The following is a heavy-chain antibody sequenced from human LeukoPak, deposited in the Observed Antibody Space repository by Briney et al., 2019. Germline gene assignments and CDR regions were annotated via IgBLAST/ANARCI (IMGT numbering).Heavy chain of an antibody. CDR3: AGTEGNYAR. V-gene: IGHV4-59*08. CDR2: IYYSGST. J-gene: IGHJ4*02. Sequence: SETLSLTCTVSGGSITSYYWSWMRQPPGKGLEWIGYIYYSGSTNYNPSLKSRVTISLDTSKNQFSLKLSSVTAADTAVYYCAGTEGNYARWGQGTLVTVSS. D-gene: IGHD1-7*01. CDR1: GGSITSYY.